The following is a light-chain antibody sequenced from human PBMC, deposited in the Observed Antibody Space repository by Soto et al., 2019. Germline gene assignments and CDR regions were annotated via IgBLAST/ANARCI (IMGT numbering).Light chain of an antibody. V-gene: IGKV1-9*01. Sequence: DIQLTQSPSFLSASVGDRVTITCRASQGISSNLAWYQQKPGKAPKLLIYAASTLQSGVPSRFGGSGSGTEFTLTISSLQPEDFATYYCQQFNSYPITFGQATRRETK. CDR2: AAS. J-gene: IGKJ5*01. CDR3: QQFNSYPIT. CDR1: QGISSN.